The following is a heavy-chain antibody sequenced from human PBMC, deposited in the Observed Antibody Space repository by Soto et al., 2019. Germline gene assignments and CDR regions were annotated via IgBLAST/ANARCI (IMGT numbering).Heavy chain of an antibody. J-gene: IGHJ4*02. CDR2: ISSSSSYI. Sequence: GGSLRLSCAASGFTFSSYSMNWVRQAPGKGLEWVSSISSSSSYIYYADSVKSRFTISRDNAKNSLYLQMNSLRAEDTAVYYCARVSSPLTYYFDYWGQGTLVTVSS. V-gene: IGHV3-21*01. CDR3: ARVSSPLTYYFDY. D-gene: IGHD3-16*01. CDR1: GFTFSSYS.